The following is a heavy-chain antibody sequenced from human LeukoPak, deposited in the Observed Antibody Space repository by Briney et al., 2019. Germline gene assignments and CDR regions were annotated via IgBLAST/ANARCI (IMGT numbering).Heavy chain of an antibody. J-gene: IGHJ4*02. CDR3: TAFGGALDY. CDR2: IKSKTEGGTT. CDR1: GFTFSNAW. D-gene: IGHD3-16*01. V-gene: IGHV3-15*01. Sequence: GETLRLSCAASGFTFSNAWMSWVRQAPGKGLEWVGRIKSKTEGGTTDYAAPVKGRFTISRDDSKNTLYLQMNSLKTEDTAVYYCTAFGGALDYWGQGTLVTVSS.